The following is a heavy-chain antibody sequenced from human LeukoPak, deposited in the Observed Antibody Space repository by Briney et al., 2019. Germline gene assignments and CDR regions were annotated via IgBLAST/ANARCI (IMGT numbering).Heavy chain of an antibody. D-gene: IGHD3-22*01. V-gene: IGHV4-34*01. CDR3: ARAGDSSGYYGDYFDY. CDR2: INHSGST. Sequence: PSETLSLTCAVSGGSFSGYYWSWIRQPPGKGLEGIGEINHSGSTKYNPSLKRRVTISVDTSKNQFSLKLSSVPAADTAVYYCARAGDSSGYYGDYFDYWGQGTLVTVSS. CDR1: GGSFSGYY. J-gene: IGHJ4*02.